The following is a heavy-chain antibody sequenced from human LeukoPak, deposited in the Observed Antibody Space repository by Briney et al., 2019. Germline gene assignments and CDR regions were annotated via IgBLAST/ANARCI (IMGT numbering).Heavy chain of an antibody. V-gene: IGHV1-2*02. J-gene: IGHJ4*02. CDR2: INPNSGGT. Sequence: GASVKVSCKASGYTFTSYGISWVRQAPGQGLEWMGWINPNSGGTNYAQKFQGRVTMTRDTSISTAYMELSRLRSDDTAVYYCARGRRDGYNNYFDYWGQGTLVTVSS. D-gene: IGHD5-24*01. CDR3: ARGRRDGYNNYFDY. CDR1: GYTFTSYG.